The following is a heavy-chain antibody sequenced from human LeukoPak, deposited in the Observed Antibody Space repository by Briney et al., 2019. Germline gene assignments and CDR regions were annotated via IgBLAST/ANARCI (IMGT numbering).Heavy chain of an antibody. CDR3: ARKAQYNGHYPLDY. D-gene: IGHD1-7*01. J-gene: IGHJ4*02. CDR2: TSDRGDYT. V-gene: IGHV3-23*01. Sequence: GGALRLSCAASGFTFTSYSMSWVRQAPGKGLEWVSGTSDRGDYTYYADSVKGRFTISRDSSKNTLFLQMNSLRAEDAALYFCARKAQYNGHYPLDYWGQGTLVTVSS. CDR1: GFTFTSYS.